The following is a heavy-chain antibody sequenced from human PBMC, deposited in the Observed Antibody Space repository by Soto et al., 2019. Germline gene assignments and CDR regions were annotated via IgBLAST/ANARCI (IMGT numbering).Heavy chain of an antibody. CDR2: INLNSGHT. CDR1: GYPFTTYD. J-gene: IGHJ4*02. D-gene: IGHD6-19*01. Sequence: QVQLVQSGAEVKKPGASVKVSCKASGYPFTTYDISWVRQAAGQGLEWMGWINLNSGHTDYAQRFQGRVTMTRNTSLSTAYMELTSLSSEYTAVYYCARGRGWRDYWGQGTLVTVSS. V-gene: IGHV1-8*01. CDR3: ARGRGWRDY.